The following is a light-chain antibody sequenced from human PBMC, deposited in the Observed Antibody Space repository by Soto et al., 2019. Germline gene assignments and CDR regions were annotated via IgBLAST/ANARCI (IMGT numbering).Light chain of an antibody. J-gene: IGKJ2*01. Sequence: DIQMPHSPSTLSASVGDSVTITCRASQSISSWLAWYQQKPGKAPKLLIYDASSLESGVPSRFSGSGSGTEFTLTISSLQPDDFATYYCQQYNSYPYTFGQGTKLEIK. CDR3: QQYNSYPYT. V-gene: IGKV1-5*01. CDR2: DAS. CDR1: QSISSW.